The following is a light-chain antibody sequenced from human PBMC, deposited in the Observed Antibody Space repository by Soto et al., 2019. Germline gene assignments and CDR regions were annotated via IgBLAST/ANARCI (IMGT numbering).Light chain of an antibody. V-gene: IGKV3-15*01. CDR2: SAS. CDR1: QSVSSN. CDR3: QQYNNWPRGT. J-gene: IGKJ1*01. Sequence: EIAMTQSPATLSVSPGERATLSCRASQSVSSNLAWYQQKPGQAPRLLIYSASTRATGIPARFSGSGSGTEFTLTIRRLQSEDFAVYYCQQYNNWPRGTFGQGTKVEIK.